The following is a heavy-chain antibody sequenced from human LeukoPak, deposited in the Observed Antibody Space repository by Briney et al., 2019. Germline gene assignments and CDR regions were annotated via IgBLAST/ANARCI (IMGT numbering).Heavy chain of an antibody. D-gene: IGHD3-10*01. J-gene: IGHJ6*02. CDR2: ISGSGGST. CDR3: AKVIRDYGSGSYPGYYYYGMDV. V-gene: IGHV3-23*01. Sequence: PGGSLRLSCAASGFTFSSYAMSWVRQAPGKGLEWVSAISGSGGSTYYADSVKGRFTISRDNSKNTLYLQMNSLRAEDTAVYYCAKVIRDYGSGSYPGYYYYGMDVWGQGTTVTVSS. CDR1: GFTFSSYA.